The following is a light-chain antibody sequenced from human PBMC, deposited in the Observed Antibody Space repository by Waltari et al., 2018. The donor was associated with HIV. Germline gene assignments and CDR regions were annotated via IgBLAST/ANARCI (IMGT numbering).Light chain of an antibody. V-gene: IGLV2-14*03. CDR2: DVS. J-gene: IGLJ3*02. Sequence: QSALTQPASVSGSPGQSIPISSTGSSSDVGGYNYVSWYQQHPGKAPRLLIYDVSTRPSGVSDRFSGSKSGDTASLTISGLQAEDEADYYCESYTSTSVWVFGGGTRLTVL. CDR1: SSDVGGYNY. CDR3: ESYTSTSVWV.